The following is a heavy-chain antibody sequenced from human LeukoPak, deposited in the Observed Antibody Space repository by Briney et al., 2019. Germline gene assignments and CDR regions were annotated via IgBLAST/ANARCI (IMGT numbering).Heavy chain of an antibody. Sequence: SETLSLTCAVYGGSFSGYYWSWIRQPPGKGLEWIGEINHSGSTNYNPSLKSRVTISVDTSKNQFSLKLSSVTAADTAVYYCARGSGRRENGGNYSPFDYWGRGTLVTVSS. CDR3: ARGSGRRENGGNYSPFDY. J-gene: IGHJ4*02. CDR2: INHSGST. D-gene: IGHD4-23*01. CDR1: GGSFSGYY. V-gene: IGHV4-34*01.